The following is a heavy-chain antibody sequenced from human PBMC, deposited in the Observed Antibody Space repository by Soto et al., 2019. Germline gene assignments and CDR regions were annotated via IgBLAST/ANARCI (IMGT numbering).Heavy chain of an antibody. CDR2: FDPEDGET. V-gene: IGHV1-24*01. D-gene: IGHD3-3*01. J-gene: IGHJ4*02. CDR3: ATDLFGVVIMPDY. CDR1: GFGLTELS. Sequence: SCTDCGFGLTELSMYWPRQSPGKGLEWMGGFDPEDGETIYAQKFQGRVTMTEDTSTDTAYMELSSLRSEDTAVYYCATDLFGVVIMPDYWGQGTLVTVLL.